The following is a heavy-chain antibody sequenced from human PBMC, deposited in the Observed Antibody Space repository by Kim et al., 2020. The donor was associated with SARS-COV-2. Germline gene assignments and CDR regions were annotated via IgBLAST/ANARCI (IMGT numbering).Heavy chain of an antibody. Sequence: SETLSLTCAVYGGSFSGYYWSWIRQPPGKGLEWIGEINHSGSTNYNPSLKSRVTISVDTSKNQFSLKLSSVTAADTAVYYCARGRGIAAAGTFLYYYYYG. D-gene: IGHD6-13*01. CDR3: ARGRGIAAAGTFLYYYYYG. V-gene: IGHV4-34*01. J-gene: IGHJ6*01. CDR2: INHSGST. CDR1: GGSFSGYY.